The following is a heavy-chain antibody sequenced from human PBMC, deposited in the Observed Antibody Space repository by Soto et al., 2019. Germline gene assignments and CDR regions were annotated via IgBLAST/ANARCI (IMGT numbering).Heavy chain of an antibody. CDR1: GYTFTSYG. V-gene: IGHV1-18*01. Sequence: ASVKVSCKASGYTFTSYGISWVRQAPGQGLEWMGWISAYNGNTNYAQKFQGWVTMTRDTSISTAYMELSRLRSDDTAVYYCARAQAATGPHYYYYYGMDVWGQGTTVTVSS. J-gene: IGHJ6*02. CDR2: ISAYNGNT. D-gene: IGHD2-15*01. CDR3: ARAQAATGPHYYYYYGMDV.